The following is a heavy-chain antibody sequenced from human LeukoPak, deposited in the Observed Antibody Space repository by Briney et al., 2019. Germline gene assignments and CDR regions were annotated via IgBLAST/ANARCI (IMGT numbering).Heavy chain of an antibody. V-gene: IGHV4-34*01. CDR1: GGSFSGYY. Sequence: PSETLSLTCAVYGGSFSGYYWSWIRQPPGKGLEWIGEINHSGSTNYNPSLKSRVTISVDTSKNQFSLKLSSVTAADTAVYYCARGRSIVDIVATISLGFDCWGQGTLVTVSS. D-gene: IGHD5-12*01. CDR3: ARGRSIVDIVATISLGFDC. CDR2: INHSGST. J-gene: IGHJ4*02.